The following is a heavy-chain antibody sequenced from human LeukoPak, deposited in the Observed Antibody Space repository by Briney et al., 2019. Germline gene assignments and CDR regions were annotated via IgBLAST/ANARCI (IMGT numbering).Heavy chain of an antibody. V-gene: IGHV7-4-1*02. CDR1: GFTFTGYY. Sequence: ASVKVSCKASGFTFTGYYMHWVRQAPGQGLEWMGWINTNTGNPTYAQGFTGRFVFSLDTSVNTAYLQISSLKAEDTAAYYCARTLTGYYRDAFDIWGQGTMVTVSS. CDR3: ARTLTGYYRDAFDI. D-gene: IGHD3-9*01. J-gene: IGHJ3*02. CDR2: INTNTGNP.